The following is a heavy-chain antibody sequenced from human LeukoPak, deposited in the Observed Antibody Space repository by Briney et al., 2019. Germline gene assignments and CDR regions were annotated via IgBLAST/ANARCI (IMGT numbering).Heavy chain of an antibody. CDR1: GGTFSSYA. V-gene: IGHV1-69*04. CDR3: AREITIFGVVIMSYYGMDV. D-gene: IGHD3-3*01. Sequence: SVKVSCKASGGTFSSYAISRVRQAPGQGLEWMGRIIPILGIANYAQKFQGRVTITADKSTSTAYMELSSLRSEDTAVYYCAREITIFGVVIMSYYGMDVWGQGTTVTVSS. CDR2: IIPILGIA. J-gene: IGHJ6*02.